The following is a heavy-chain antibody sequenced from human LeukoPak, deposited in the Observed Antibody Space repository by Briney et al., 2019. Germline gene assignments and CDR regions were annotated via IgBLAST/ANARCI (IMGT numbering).Heavy chain of an antibody. CDR2: ISYDSVYK. D-gene: IGHD5-18*01. V-gene: IGHV3-30*04. Sequence: GRSLRLSCAASGFTFSNHAMHWVRQAPGKGLEWLAVISYDSVYKYYADSVTGRFSISRDNSRNTLYLQMSSLRAEDSAIYYCAKRNEDTVIVAWGQGTLVTVSS. CDR3: AKRNEDTVIVA. CDR1: GFTFSNHA. J-gene: IGHJ5*02.